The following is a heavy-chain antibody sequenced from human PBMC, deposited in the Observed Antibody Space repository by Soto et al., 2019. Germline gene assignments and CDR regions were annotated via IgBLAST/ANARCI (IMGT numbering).Heavy chain of an antibody. D-gene: IGHD6-13*01. CDR3: ARALYSSSWYRGGYFDY. V-gene: IGHV4-30-2*01. CDR1: GGSISSGGYS. J-gene: IGHJ4*02. Sequence: SETLSLTCAASGGSISSGGYSWSWIRQPPGKGLEWIGYIYHSGSTYYNPSLKSRVTISVDRSKNQFSLKLSSVTAADTAVYYCARALYSSSWYRGGYFDYWGQGTLVTVSS. CDR2: IYHSGST.